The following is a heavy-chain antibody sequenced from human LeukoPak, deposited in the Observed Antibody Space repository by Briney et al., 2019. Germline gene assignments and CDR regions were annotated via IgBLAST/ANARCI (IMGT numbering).Heavy chain of an antibody. CDR2: ISRDGATT. V-gene: IGHV3-74*01. Sequence: GGSLRLSCAASGFTFRNYWMYWVRQAPGKGLVWVSRISRDGATTHYAGSVKGRFTISRDNAKNMVYLQMDSLSAEDTAVYYCVRLLDIDYWGQGTLVTVSS. CDR1: GFTFRNYW. J-gene: IGHJ4*02. CDR3: VRLLDIDY. D-gene: IGHD1-1*01.